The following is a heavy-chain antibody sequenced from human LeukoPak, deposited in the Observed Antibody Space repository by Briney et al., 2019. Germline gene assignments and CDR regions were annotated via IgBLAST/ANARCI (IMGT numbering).Heavy chain of an antibody. CDR1: GFTFSGYW. CDR3: ARDVCSSTSCYLGRFDY. V-gene: IGHV3-30*02. Sequence: GSLRLSCAASGFTFSGYWMSWVRQAPGKGVEWVAFIRYDGSNKYYADSVKGRFTISRDNSKNTLYLQMDRLRAEDTAVYYCARDVCSSTSCYLGRFDYWGQGTLVTVSS. CDR2: IRYDGSNK. J-gene: IGHJ4*02. D-gene: IGHD2-2*01.